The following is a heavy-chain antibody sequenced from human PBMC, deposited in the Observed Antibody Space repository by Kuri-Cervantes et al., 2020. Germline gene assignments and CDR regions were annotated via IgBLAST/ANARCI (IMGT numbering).Heavy chain of an antibody. D-gene: IGHD3-22*01. CDR3: ARDRPSSRITMIVGGDY. CDR2: VSPYNGDT. J-gene: IGHJ4*02. Sequence: ASVKVSCKTYGYSFSMYGLSWIRQAPGQGLEWMGWVSPYNGDTNYAQKFQGRVIMTTDTSTTTAYMELRSLTSDDTAVYYCARDRPSSRITMIVGGDYWGQGTLVTVSS. V-gene: IGHV1-18*01. CDR1: GYSFSMYG.